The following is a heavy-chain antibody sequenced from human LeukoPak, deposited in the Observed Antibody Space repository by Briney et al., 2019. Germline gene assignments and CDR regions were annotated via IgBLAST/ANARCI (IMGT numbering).Heavy chain of an antibody. D-gene: IGHD2-2*01. CDR3: ATLGRYCSSTSCNSGWFDP. Sequence: SETLSLTCTVSGGSISSSSYYWGWIRQPPGKGLEWIGSIYYSGSTYYNPSLKSRVTISVDTSKNQFSLKLSSVTAADTAVYYCATLGRYCSSTSCNSGWFDPWGQGTLVTVSS. J-gene: IGHJ5*02. CDR1: GGSISSSSYY. V-gene: IGHV4-39*07. CDR2: IYYSGST.